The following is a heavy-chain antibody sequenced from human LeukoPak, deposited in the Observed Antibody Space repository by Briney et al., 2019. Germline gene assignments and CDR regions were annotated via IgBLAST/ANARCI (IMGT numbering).Heavy chain of an antibody. J-gene: IGHJ4*02. CDR2: ISYDGSNK. V-gene: IGHV3-30*04. CDR3: AKGEDMTTVMYGEFDY. CDR1: GFTFSIYA. Sequence: GGSLRLSCSASGFTFSIYAMHWVRQAPGKGLEWVAVISYDGSNKYYADSVKGRFTISRDNSKNTLYLQMNSLRAEDTAVYYCAKGEDMTTVMYGEFDYWGQGTLVTVSS. D-gene: IGHD4-17*01.